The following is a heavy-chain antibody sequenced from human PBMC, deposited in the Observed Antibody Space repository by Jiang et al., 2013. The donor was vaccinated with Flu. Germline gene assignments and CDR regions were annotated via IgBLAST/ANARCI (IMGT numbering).Heavy chain of an antibody. D-gene: IGHD7-27*01. CDR3: TTVSGDRALDS. V-gene: IGHV3-15*01. CDR2: IKSKTDGGTT. Sequence: VQLLESGGGWVKPGGSLRLSCATSGFTFSNAWMSWVRQVPGKGLEWVGRIKSKTDGGTTDYPAHVKGRFTISSDDSKDTLYLEMNSLKTEDAAVYYCTTVSGDRALDSWGRGTLVTVSS. CDR1: GFTFSNAW. J-gene: IGHJ4*02.